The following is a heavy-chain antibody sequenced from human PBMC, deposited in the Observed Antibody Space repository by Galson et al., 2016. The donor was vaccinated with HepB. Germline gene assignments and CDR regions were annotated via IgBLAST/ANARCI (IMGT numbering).Heavy chain of an antibody. CDR1: GFSLSTAGMG. CDR2: IYWDDDV. J-gene: IGHJ5*01. CDR3: AHHREWFDF. Sequence: PALVKPTQTLTLTCTFSGFSLSTAGMGVGWIRQPPGKALEWLALIYWDDDVRYSPSLKNRLTITKGTSENRVVLTMTNMNPVDTATYYCAHHREWFDFWGQGNLVIVSS. V-gene: IGHV2-5*08. D-gene: IGHD1-14*01.